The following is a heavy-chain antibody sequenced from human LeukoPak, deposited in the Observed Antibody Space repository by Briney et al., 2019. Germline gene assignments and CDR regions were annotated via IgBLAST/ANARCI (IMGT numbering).Heavy chain of an antibody. CDR1: GYTFTSYY. V-gene: IGHV1-46*01. J-gene: IGHJ4*02. Sequence: GASVKVSCKAPGYTFTSYYMHWVRQAPGQGFEWMGIINPTGGSTSYAQKFQGRVTMTRDTSTSTVYMELSSLRSEDTAVYYCARSLWFGDSYYFDYWGQGTLVTVSS. CDR2: INPTGGST. D-gene: IGHD3-10*01. CDR3: ARSLWFGDSYYFDY.